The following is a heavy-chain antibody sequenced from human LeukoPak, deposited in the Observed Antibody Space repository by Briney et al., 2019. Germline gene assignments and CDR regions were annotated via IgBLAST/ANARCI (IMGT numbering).Heavy chain of an antibody. D-gene: IGHD5-24*01. CDR1: GFTFSDYY. J-gene: IGHJ4*02. CDR2: ISSSGSTI. Sequence: GGSLRLSCAASGFTFSDYYMSWIRQAPGKGLEWVSYISSSGSTIYYADSVKGRSTISRDNAKNSLYLQMNSLRAEDTAVYYCARVRGRDGYNRAGMDYWGQGTLVTVSS. CDR3: ARVRGRDGYNRAGMDY. V-gene: IGHV3-11*01.